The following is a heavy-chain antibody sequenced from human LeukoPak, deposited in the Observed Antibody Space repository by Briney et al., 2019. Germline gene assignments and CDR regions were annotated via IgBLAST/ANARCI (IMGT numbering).Heavy chain of an antibody. D-gene: IGHD3-22*01. J-gene: IGHJ4*02. V-gene: IGHV4-39*01. CDR1: GGSISSSSYY. CDR3: ARHYYDSSGYYRFDY. Sequence: SETLSLTCTVSGGSISSSSYYWGWIRQPPGKGLEWIGSIYYSGSTYYNPSLKSRFTISVDTSKNQFSLKLSSVTAADTAVYYCARHYYDSSGYYRFDYWGQGTLVTVSS. CDR2: IYYSGST.